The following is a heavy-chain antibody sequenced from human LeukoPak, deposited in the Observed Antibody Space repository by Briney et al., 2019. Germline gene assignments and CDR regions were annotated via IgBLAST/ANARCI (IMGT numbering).Heavy chain of an antibody. CDR1: GGSISSGGYS. CDR3: ASIDFWSGQDH. J-gene: IGHJ4*02. CDR2: IYHSGST. V-gene: IGHV4-30-2*01. D-gene: IGHD3-3*01. Sequence: SETLSLTCAVSGGSISSGGYSWSWIRQPPGKGLEWIGYIYHSGSTYYNPSLKSRVTISVDRSKNQFSLKLSSVTAANTAVYYCASIDFWSGQDHWGQGTLVTVSS.